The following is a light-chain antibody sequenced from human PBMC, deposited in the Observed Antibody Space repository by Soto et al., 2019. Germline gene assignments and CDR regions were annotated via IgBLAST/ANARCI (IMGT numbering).Light chain of an antibody. Sequence: EIVLTQSPGTLSLSPGESATLSCRASQSVTRYIAWYQQKPGQAPRLLIYGAGSRGTGTPDRIRGTGSGTDFTLTISRLEPEDSAVYYCQQYGSSPLTFGGGTKVEIK. CDR3: QQYGSSPLT. CDR2: GAG. V-gene: IGKV3-20*01. CDR1: QSVTRY. J-gene: IGKJ4*01.